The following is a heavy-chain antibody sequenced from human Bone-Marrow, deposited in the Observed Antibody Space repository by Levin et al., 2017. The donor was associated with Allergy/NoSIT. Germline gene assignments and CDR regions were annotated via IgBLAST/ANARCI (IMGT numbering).Heavy chain of an antibody. CDR3: ARSCGSATCPEEGELDP. V-gene: IGHV1-8*01. Sequence: ASVKVSCKASGYTFSSYHINWVRQATGQGLEWMGRLNPDSGETDYATKFQGRVTMTRDTSISTTYMELSSLRSEDTAVYYCARSCGSATCPEEGELDPWGQGTLVTVSS. CDR2: LNPDSGET. D-gene: IGHD1-26*01. J-gene: IGHJ5*02. CDR1: GYTFSSYH.